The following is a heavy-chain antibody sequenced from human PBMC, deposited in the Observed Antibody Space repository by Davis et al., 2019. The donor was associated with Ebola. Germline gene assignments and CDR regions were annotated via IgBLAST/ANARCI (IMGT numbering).Heavy chain of an antibody. CDR2: ISYDGSNK. CDR3: ATIPMIVVVRDY. J-gene: IGHJ4*02. Sequence: GGSLRLSCAASGFTFSSYAMHWVRQAPGKGLEWVAAISYDGSNKYYADSVKGRFTISRDNSKNTLYLQMNSLRAEDTAVYYCATIPMIVVVRDYWGQGTLVTVSS. D-gene: IGHD3-22*01. CDR1: GFTFSSYA. V-gene: IGHV3-30-3*01.